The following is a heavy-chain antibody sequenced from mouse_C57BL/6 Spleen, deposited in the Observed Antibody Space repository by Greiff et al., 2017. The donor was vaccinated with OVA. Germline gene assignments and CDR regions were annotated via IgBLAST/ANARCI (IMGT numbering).Heavy chain of an antibody. CDR1: GYTFTDYN. CDR2: INPNNGGT. D-gene: IGHD1-1*01. CDR3: ARADYYGSSLERYVDV. Sequence: VQLQQSGPELVKPGASVKIPCKASGYTFTDYNMDWVKQSHGKSLEWIGDINPNNGGTIYNQKFKGKATLTVDQSSSTAYMELRSLTSEDTSVYYCARADYYGSSLERYVDVWGTGTTVTVSS. V-gene: IGHV1-18*01. J-gene: IGHJ1*03.